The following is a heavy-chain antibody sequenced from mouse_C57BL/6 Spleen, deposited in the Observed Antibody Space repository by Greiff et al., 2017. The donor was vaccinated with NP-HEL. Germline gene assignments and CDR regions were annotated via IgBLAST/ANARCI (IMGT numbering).Heavy chain of an antibody. J-gene: IGHJ3*01. CDR3: ARSLWLLQAWFAY. V-gene: IGHV1-72*01. CDR1: GYTFTSYW. CDR2: IDPNSGGT. Sequence: QVHVKQSGAELVKPGASVKLSCKASGYTFTSYWMHWVKQRPGRGLEWIGRIDPNSGGTKYNEKFKSKATLTVDKPSSTAYMQLSSLTSEDSAVYYCARSLWLLQAWFAYWGQGTLVTVSA. D-gene: IGHD2-3*01.